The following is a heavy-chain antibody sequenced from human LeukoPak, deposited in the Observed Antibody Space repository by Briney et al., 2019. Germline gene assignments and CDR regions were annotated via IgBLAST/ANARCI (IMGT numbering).Heavy chain of an antibody. CDR2: IIPIFGTA. CDR3: ARDGGITMIVGRFDY. D-gene: IGHD3-22*01. Sequence: SLKVSCKASGGTFSSYAISWVRQAPGQWLEWMGRIIPIFGTANYAQKFQGRVTITTDESTSKAYMELSSLRSEDTAVYYCARDGGITMIVGRFDYWGQGTLVTVSS. J-gene: IGHJ4*02. V-gene: IGHV1-69*05. CDR1: GGTFSSYA.